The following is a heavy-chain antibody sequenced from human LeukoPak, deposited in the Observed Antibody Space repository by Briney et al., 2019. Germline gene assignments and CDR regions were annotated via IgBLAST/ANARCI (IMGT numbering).Heavy chain of an antibody. J-gene: IGHJ4*02. CDR3: ARSKYFFDY. CDR2: IYYSGTT. Sequence: PSETLSLTCTVSSGSISSDYWSWIRQLPGKGLEWIGYIYYSGTTNYNPSLKSRVTMSVDTSNKLFSLKLSSVTAADTAVYYCARSKYFFDYWGQGALVTVSS. CDR1: SGSISSDY. D-gene: IGHD2/OR15-2a*01. V-gene: IGHV4-59*13.